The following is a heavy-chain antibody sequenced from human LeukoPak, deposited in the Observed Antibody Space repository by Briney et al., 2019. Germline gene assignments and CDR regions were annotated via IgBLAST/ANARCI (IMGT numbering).Heavy chain of an antibody. J-gene: IGHJ4*02. V-gene: IGHV1-8*01. CDR1: GYTFTNYD. D-gene: IGHD3-22*01. CDR3: ARGCYESSGYYCDY. CDR2: MNPNSGNT. Sequence: ASVKVSCKASGYTFTNYDINWVRQATGQGLEWMGWMNPNSGNTGYTQKFQGRVTMTRNTSISTAYMELSSLGSEDTAVYYCARGCYESSGYYCDYWGQGTQVTVSS.